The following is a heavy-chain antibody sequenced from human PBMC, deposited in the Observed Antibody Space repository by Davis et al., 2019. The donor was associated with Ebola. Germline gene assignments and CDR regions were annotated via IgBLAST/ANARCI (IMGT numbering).Heavy chain of an antibody. CDR1: GYSFTSYW. Sequence: GESLKISCKGSGYSFTSYWIGLVRQMPGKGLEWMGIIYPGDSDTRYSPSFQGQVTISADKSISTAYLQWSSLKASDTAMYYCARQIVVVVAASKTGRFDPWGQGTLVTVSS. CDR2: IYPGDSDT. D-gene: IGHD2-15*01. J-gene: IGHJ5*02. V-gene: IGHV5-51*01. CDR3: ARQIVVVVAASKTGRFDP.